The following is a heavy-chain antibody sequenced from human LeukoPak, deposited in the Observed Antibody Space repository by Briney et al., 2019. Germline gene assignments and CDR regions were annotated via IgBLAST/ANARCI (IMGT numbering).Heavy chain of an antibody. D-gene: IGHD1-1*01. CDR1: EFTFSSYS. Sequence: XGSLRLSCAASEFTFSSYSMGWVRQAPGRGLEWVSVINNFGSSTFYADSVKGRFTISRDNSKSTLYLQMNSLRAEDTAVYYCARYWNDRYFDYWGQGTLVTVSS. V-gene: IGHV3-23*01. CDR3: ARYWNDRYFDY. J-gene: IGHJ4*02. CDR2: INNFGSST.